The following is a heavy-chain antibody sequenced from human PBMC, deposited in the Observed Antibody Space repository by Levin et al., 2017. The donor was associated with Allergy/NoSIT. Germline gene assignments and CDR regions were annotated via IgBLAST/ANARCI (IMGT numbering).Heavy chain of an antibody. Sequence: KVSCQASGYSFTSFWFGWVRQRPGKGLEWMGLIFPRDSDTRVSPSFQGQIIMSVDKSISPAYLQWTSLKASDRAMYYCARVDSDGSNSFDYWGQGTLVTVSP. CDR1: GYSFTSFW. V-gene: IGHV5-51*01. CDR3: ARVDSDGSNSFDY. J-gene: IGHJ4*02. CDR2: IFPRDSDT. D-gene: IGHD4-23*01.